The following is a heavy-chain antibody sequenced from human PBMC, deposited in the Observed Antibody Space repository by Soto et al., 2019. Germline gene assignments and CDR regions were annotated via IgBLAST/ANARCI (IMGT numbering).Heavy chain of an antibody. V-gene: IGHV3-66*01. D-gene: IGHD2-15*01. J-gene: IGHJ6*03. CDR2: IYSGGST. CDR3: ARDGEYCSGGSCYRRDYYYYYMDV. CDR1: GFTVSSNY. Sequence: GGSLRLSCAASGFTVSSNYMSWVRQAPGKGLEWVSVIYSGGSTYYADSVKGRFTISRDNSKNTLYLQMNSLRAEDTAVYYCARDGEYCSGGSCYRRDYYYYYMDVWGKGTTVTVS.